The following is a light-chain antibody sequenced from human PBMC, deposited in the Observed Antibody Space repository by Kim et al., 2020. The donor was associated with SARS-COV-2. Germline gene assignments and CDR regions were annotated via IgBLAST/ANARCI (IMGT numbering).Light chain of an antibody. J-gene: IGLJ3*02. Sequence: GQRVTISCSGSRSNIGSNTVNWYQQLPGTAPKLLIYNTDQRPSGVPDRFSGSKSATSASLAISGLQSEDEADYYCAAWDDSLNGWVFGGGTQLTVL. V-gene: IGLV1-44*01. CDR1: RSNIGSNT. CDR2: NTD. CDR3: AAWDDSLNGWV.